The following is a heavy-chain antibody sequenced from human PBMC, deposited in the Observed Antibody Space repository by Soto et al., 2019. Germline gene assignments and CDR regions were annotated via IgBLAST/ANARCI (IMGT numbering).Heavy chain of an antibody. Sequence: QVQLVQSGAEVKKPGSSVKVSCKASGGTFSSYAISWVRQAPGQGLEWMGGIIPIFGTANYAQKFQGRVTITADKSTSTAYMELSSLRSEDTAVYYCAIHDPYYHDGSGTGAFDIWGQGTMVTVSS. CDR1: GGTFSSYA. J-gene: IGHJ3*02. CDR3: AIHDPYYHDGSGTGAFDI. CDR2: IIPIFGTA. V-gene: IGHV1-69*06. D-gene: IGHD3-22*01.